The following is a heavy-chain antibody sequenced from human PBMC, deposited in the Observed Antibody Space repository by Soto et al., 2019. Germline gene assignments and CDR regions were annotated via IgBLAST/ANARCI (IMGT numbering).Heavy chain of an antibody. V-gene: IGHV1-18*01. CDR2: ISTYNGNT. CDR1: GYTFKRYG. Sequence: ASVKVSCKASGYTFKRYGITWGRQAPGQGLEWMGWISTYNGNTKYAQKLQGRVSMTTDTSRNTAHMELRSLRSDDTAVYYCARGGGIVVVTAPYGHWGQGTLITVSS. D-gene: IGHD2-21*02. J-gene: IGHJ4*02. CDR3: ARGGGIVVVTAPYGH.